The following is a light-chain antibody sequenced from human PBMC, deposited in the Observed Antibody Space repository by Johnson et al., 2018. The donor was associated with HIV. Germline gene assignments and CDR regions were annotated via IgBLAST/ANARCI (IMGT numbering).Light chain of an antibody. J-gene: IGLJ1*01. CDR1: TSNIGNNY. CDR2: DNN. Sequence: QSVLTQPPSVSAAPGQKVTISCSGSTSNIGNNYVSWYQQLPGTAPKLLIYDNNKRPSGIPDRFSGSKSGTSATLGITGLQAGDEADYYFGTWDSSLRSGFVGTGTKVTVL. CDR3: GTWDSSLRSGF. V-gene: IGLV1-51*01.